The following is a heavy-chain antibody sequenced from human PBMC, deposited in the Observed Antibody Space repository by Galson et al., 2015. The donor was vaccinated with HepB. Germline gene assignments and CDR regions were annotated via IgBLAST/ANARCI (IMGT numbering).Heavy chain of an antibody. CDR1: GYTFTSYG. Sequence: SVKVSCKASGYTFTSYGISWVRQAPGQGLEWMGWISAYNGNTNYAQKLQGRVTMTTDTSTSTAYMELRSLRSDDTAVYYCARDLELEDIVVVPAAAIWGQGTLVTVSS. J-gene: IGHJ1*01. D-gene: IGHD2-2*01. V-gene: IGHV1-18*01. CDR3: ARDLELEDIVVVPAAAI. CDR2: ISAYNGNT.